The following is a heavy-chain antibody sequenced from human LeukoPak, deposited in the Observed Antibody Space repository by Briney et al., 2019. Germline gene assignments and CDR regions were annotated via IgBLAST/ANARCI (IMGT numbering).Heavy chain of an antibody. CDR1: GITFGNNW. CDR3: ARDVPDNWFDT. CDR2: INSDGGGA. V-gene: IGHV3-74*01. J-gene: IGHJ5*02. Sequence: PGGSLRLSCVASGITFGNNWMHWVRQGPGKGLVWISRINSDGGGAIYADSVKGRFTVSRDSAKNTLYLQMNSLRAEDTAVYYCARDVPDNWFDTWGQGTLVTVSS.